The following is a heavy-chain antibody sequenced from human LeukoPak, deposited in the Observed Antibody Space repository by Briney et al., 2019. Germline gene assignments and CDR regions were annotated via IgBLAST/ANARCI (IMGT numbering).Heavy chain of an antibody. Sequence: GGSLRLSCAASGFTFSNAWMSWVRQAPGKGLEWVGRIISKVDGGTADYAAPGKGRFTISRDDSKNTVYLQMNSLKTEDTAVYYCTTSGGTTTRFVDYWGQGNLVSVSS. J-gene: IGHJ4*02. CDR2: IISKVDGGTA. CDR3: TTSGGTTTRFVDY. D-gene: IGHD2/OR15-2a*01. V-gene: IGHV3-15*01. CDR1: GFTFSNAW.